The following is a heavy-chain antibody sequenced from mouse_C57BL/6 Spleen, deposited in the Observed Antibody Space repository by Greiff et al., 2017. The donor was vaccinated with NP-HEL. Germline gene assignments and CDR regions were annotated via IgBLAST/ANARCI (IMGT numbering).Heavy chain of an antibody. J-gene: IGHJ3*01. Sequence: EVQGVESGEGLVKPGGSLKLSCAASGFTFSSYAMSWVRQTPEKRLEWVAYISSGGDYIYYAATVKGRFTISRDNARNTLYLQMSSLKSEDTAMYYCTRDWDGAWFAYWGQGTLVTVSA. CDR2: ISSGGDYI. CDR1: GFTFSSYA. V-gene: IGHV5-9-1*02. D-gene: IGHD4-1*01. CDR3: TRDWDGAWFAY.